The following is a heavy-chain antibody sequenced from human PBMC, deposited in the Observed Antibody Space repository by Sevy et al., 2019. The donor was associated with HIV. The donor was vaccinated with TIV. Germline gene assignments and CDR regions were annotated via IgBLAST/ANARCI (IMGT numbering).Heavy chain of an antibody. CDR2: MRKDGLTT. CDR1: IFTFNIYG. J-gene: IGHJ3*02. Sequence: GGSRRLSCAASIFTFNIYGMQWVRQAPGKGLEWVAYMRKDGLTTYYADSVKGRFTISRDSSKNTLYLQMNSLRMEDAALYYCTRETTYYDASGPVPGDIWGQGTMVTVSS. V-gene: IGHV3-30*02. D-gene: IGHD3-16*01. CDR3: TRETTYYDASGPVPGDI.